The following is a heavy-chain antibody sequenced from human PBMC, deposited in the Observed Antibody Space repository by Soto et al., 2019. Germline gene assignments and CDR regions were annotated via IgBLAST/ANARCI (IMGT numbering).Heavy chain of an antibody. V-gene: IGHV4-59*01. CDR1: GGSISSNY. D-gene: IGHD6-13*01. J-gene: IGHJ4*02. CDR3: ARYRREAVAGYTLDN. Sequence: SETLSLTCTVSGGSISSNYWTWIRQPPGKGLEWIGYVYNSGSTNYNPSLKSRVTISEDTSESQFSLKVNSMTAADTAVYYCARYRREAVAGYTLDNWGQGILVTVSS. CDR2: VYNSGST.